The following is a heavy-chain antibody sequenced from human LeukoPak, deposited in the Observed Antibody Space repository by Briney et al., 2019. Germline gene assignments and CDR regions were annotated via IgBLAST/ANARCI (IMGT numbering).Heavy chain of an antibody. V-gene: IGHV3-74*01. CDR2: IHSDGATT. J-gene: IGHJ4*02. Sequence: GGSLRLSCEASGFTFSSTWMHWVRQAPGKGPMWVSRIHSDGATTIHADSVKGRFTISRDNGKNTLYLQMNGLRAEDTAVYYCARDRYYVVDYWGQGTLVTVSS. D-gene: IGHD1-26*01. CDR1: GFTFSSTW. CDR3: ARDRYYVVDY.